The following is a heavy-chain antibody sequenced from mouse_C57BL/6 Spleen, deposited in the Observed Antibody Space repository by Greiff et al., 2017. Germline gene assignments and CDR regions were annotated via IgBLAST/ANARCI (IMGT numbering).Heavy chain of an antibody. Sequence: VQLQQPGAELVMPGASVKLSCKASGYTFTSYWMHWVQQRPGQGLEWIGEIDPSDSYTNYNQKFKGKSTLTVDKSSSTPYMQLSSLTSEDSAVYYCARYSWLLLYYFDYWGQGTTLTVSS. D-gene: IGHD2-3*01. CDR3: ARYSWLLLYYFDY. CDR1: GYTFTSYW. J-gene: IGHJ2*01. CDR2: IDPSDSYT. V-gene: IGHV1-69*01.